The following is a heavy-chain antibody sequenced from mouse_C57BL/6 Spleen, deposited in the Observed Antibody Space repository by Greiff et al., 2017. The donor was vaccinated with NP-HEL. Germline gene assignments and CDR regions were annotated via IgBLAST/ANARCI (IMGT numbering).Heavy chain of an antibody. CDR3: ARRPDVGYYFDY. CDR2: ISGGGGNT. J-gene: IGHJ2*01. CDR1: GFTFSSYT. V-gene: IGHV5-9*01. Sequence: EVMLVESGGGLVKPGGSLKLSCAASGFTFSSYTMSWVRQTPEKRLEWVATISGGGGNTYYPDSVKGRFTISRDNAKNTLYLQMSSLRSEDTALYYCARRPDVGYYFDYWGQGTTLTVSS.